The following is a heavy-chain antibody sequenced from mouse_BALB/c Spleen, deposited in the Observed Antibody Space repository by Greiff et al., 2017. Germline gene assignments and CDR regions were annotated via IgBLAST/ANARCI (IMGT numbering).Heavy chain of an antibody. CDR1: GYTFTDYN. D-gene: IGHD1-2*01. V-gene: IGHV1-18*01. Sequence: EVQLVESGPELVKPGASVKIPCKASGYTFTDYNMDWVKQSHGKSLEWIGDINPNNGGTIYNQKFKGKATLTVDKSSSTAYMELRSLTSEDTAVYYCARSGTATSAWFAYWGQGTLVTVSA. J-gene: IGHJ3*01. CDR2: INPNNGGT. CDR3: ARSGTATSAWFAY.